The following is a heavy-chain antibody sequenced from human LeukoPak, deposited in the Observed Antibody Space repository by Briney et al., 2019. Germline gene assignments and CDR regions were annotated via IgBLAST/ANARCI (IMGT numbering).Heavy chain of an antibody. CDR1: GGSISSYY. V-gene: IGHV4-59*01. D-gene: IGHD6-19*01. J-gene: IGHJ1*01. CDR3: ARSSDIEVAGKVYFQH. CDR2: IYYSGST. Sequence: SETLSLTCTVSGGSISSYYWSWIRQPPGKGLEWIGYIYYSGSTNYNPSLKSRVTISVDTSKNQFSLKLSSVTAADTAVYYCARSSDIEVAGKVYFQHWGLGTLVTVSS.